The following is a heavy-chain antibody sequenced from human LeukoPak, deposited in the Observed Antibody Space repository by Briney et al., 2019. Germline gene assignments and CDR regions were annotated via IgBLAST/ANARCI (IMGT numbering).Heavy chain of an antibody. J-gene: IGHJ4*02. CDR1: GYSFASYW. Sequence: GESLKISCKASGYSFASYWIGWVRQMSGKGLEWMAIIHPNDGSSIYSPSFEGQVTISADESINTAYLEWSTLKASDTAIYYCARHNNWAFDYWDRGTLLTASS. V-gene: IGHV5-51*01. CDR2: IHPNDGSS. D-gene: IGHD2/OR15-2a*01. CDR3: ARHNNWAFDY.